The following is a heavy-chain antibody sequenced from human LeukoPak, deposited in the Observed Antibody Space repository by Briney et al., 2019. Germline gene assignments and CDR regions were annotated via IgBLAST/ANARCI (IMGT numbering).Heavy chain of an antibody. CDR3: ARGPWGMDV. CDR1: GFTFSSYS. J-gene: IGHJ6*02. V-gene: IGHV3-48*02. Sequence: GSLRLSCAASGFTFSSYSMTWVRQAPGKGLEWIAYISSRSNTIQYADSVKGRFTISRDNAKNSLYLEMNSLRDEDTAVYYCARGPWGMDVWGQGTTVTVSS. CDR2: ISSRSNTI.